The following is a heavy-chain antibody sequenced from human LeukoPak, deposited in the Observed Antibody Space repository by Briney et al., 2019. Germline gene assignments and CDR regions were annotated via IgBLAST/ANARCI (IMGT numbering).Heavy chain of an antibody. J-gene: IGHJ4*02. D-gene: IGHD5-12*01. CDR2: RKQDGSEK. V-gene: IGHV3-7*01. CDR1: GFTFSTYW. CDR3: ARDAGNSGYDLLDY. Sequence: GGSLRLSCAASGFTFSTYWMTWVRQAPGKGLEWLANRKQDGSEKNYGASVKGRFTISRDNAKNSLYLQMNSLRAEETAVYYCARDAGNSGYDLLDYWGQGTLVTVS.